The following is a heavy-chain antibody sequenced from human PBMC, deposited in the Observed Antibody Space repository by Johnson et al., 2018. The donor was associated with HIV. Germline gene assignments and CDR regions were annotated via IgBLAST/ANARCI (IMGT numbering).Heavy chain of an antibody. CDR2: IKEDGSEK. CDR1: GFTFSSHW. V-gene: IGHV3-7*01. CDR3: ARAGLTYTLDAFDI. D-gene: IGHD3-16*01. Sequence: VQLVESGGALVQPGGSLRLSCAASGFTFSSHWMNWVRQAPGKGLEWVANIKEDGSEKKYVDSVKGRFTISRDNSKNTLYLQMNSLRAEDTAVYYCARAGLTYTLDAFDIWGQGTLVTVSS. J-gene: IGHJ3*02.